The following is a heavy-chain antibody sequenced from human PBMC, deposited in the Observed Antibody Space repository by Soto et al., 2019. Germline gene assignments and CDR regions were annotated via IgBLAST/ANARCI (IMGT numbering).Heavy chain of an antibody. V-gene: IGHV1-46*01. J-gene: IGHJ1*01. D-gene: IGHD1-26*01. CDR1: GYTFTSSY. CDR2: INPSGGST. CDR3: ARERGIVGAPPLSDFQH. Sequence: ASVKVSCKASGYTFTSSYMHWVRQAPGQGLEWMGIINPSGGSTSYAQKFQGRVTMTRDTSTSTVYMELSSLRSEDTAVYYCARERGIVGAPPLSDFQHWGQGTLVTVSS.